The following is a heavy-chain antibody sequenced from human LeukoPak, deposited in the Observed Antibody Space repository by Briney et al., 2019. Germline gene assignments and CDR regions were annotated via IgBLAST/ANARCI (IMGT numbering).Heavy chain of an antibody. J-gene: IGHJ4*02. Sequence: PSETLSLTCTVSGGSISSYYWSWLRQPAGKGPEWIGRIYTSGSTNYNPSLKSRVTMSVDTSKNQFSLKLSSVTAADTAVYYCARDARGYSSAEYYFDYWGQGTLVTVSS. CDR1: GGSISSYY. CDR3: ARDARGYSSAEYYFDY. CDR2: IYTSGST. D-gene: IGHD6-19*01. V-gene: IGHV4-4*07.